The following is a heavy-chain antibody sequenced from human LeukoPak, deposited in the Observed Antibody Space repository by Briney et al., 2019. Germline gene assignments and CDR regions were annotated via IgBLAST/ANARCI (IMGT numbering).Heavy chain of an antibody. Sequence: PSETLSLTCTVSGGSISSYYWSWIRQPPGKGLDWIGYIYYSGSTNYNPSLKSRVTISVDTSKNQFSLKLSSVTAADTAVYYCAREPWGSPGYDYWGQGTLVTVSS. CDR2: IYYSGST. J-gene: IGHJ4*02. CDR3: AREPWGSPGYDY. V-gene: IGHV4-59*01. CDR1: GGSISSYY. D-gene: IGHD7-27*01.